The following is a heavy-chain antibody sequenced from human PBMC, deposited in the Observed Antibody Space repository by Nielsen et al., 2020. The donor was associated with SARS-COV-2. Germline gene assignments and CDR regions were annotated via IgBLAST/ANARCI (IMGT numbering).Heavy chain of an antibody. CDR2: IYSGGST. CDR3: ARTQVGATPYFDY. D-gene: IGHD1-26*01. V-gene: IGHV3-66*01. Sequence: GESLKISCAASGFTVSSNYMNWVRQAPGKGLEWVSVIYSGGSTYYADSVKGRFTISRDNSKNTLYLQMNSLRAEDTAVYYCARTQVGATPYFDYWGQGTLVTVSS. J-gene: IGHJ4*02. CDR1: GFTVSSNY.